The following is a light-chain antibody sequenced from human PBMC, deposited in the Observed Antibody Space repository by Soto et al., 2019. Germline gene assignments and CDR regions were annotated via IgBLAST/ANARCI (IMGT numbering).Light chain of an antibody. CDR1: SSDVGGYDY. J-gene: IGLJ2*01. CDR3: SSYAGNNVV. CDR2: EVS. Sequence: QSALTQFPSASGSPGQSVTISCTGTSSDVGGYDYVSWYQQHPGKAPKLIIYEVSKRPSGVPDRFSGSKSGNTASLTVSGLQADDEADYYCSSYAGNNVVFGGGTQLTVL. V-gene: IGLV2-8*01.